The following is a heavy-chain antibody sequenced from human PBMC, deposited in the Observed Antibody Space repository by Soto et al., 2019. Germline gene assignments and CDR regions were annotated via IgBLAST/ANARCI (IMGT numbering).Heavy chain of an antibody. CDR1: GASITSTNW. Sequence: QVQLQESGPGLVRPSETLSLTCAVSGASITSTNWWSWVRQPPGKGLEWIGGIFRGGSTNYNRSLKSRVTISVDKSKNQFSLRLTSVTAADTAVYYCARAILANPWFEPWGQGTVVSVYS. CDR3: ARAILANPWFEP. CDR2: IFRGGST. V-gene: IGHV4-4*02. J-gene: IGHJ5*02. D-gene: IGHD2-2*02.